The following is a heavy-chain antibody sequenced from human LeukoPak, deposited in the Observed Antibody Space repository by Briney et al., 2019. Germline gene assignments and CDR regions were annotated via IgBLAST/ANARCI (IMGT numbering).Heavy chain of an antibody. D-gene: IGHD2-15*01. V-gene: IGHV4-59*01. CDR3: TRDRYSLSN. CDR2: IHSTGST. J-gene: IGHJ4*02. Sequence: PSETLSLTCTVSGASISGYYWSWIRQSPGKTLEWIGYIHSTGSTNYNPSLKSRVTISADMSKNQFSLKLNSVTAADTAVYYCTRDRYSLSNWSPGTLVTVSS. CDR1: GASISGYY.